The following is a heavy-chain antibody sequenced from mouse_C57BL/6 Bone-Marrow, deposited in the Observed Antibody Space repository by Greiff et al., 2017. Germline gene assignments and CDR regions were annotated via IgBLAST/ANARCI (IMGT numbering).Heavy chain of an antibody. Sequence: QVTLKVSGPGILQPSQTLSLTCSFSGFSLSTFGMGVGWIRQPSGKGLDWLAHIWWDDDKYYNPALKSRLTISTATSKNTVFLQIANVDTADTSTYYCARSYGKPPAWFAYWGQGTLVTVAA. J-gene: IGHJ3*01. CDR1: GFSLSTFGMG. D-gene: IGHD2-1*01. CDR2: IWWDDDK. V-gene: IGHV8-8*01. CDR3: ARSYGKPPAWFAY.